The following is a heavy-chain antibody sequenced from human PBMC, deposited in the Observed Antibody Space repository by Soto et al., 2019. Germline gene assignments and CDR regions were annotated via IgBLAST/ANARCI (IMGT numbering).Heavy chain of an antibody. Sequence: ASVKVSCTASGYTFTRSGIIWVRQAPGQGPEWMGWISSYNGETIYAQKFQGRVTMTEDTSTDTAYMELSSLRSEDTAVYYCATVDTAMEYYYYGMDVWGQGTTVTVSS. CDR3: ATVDTAMEYYYYGMDV. CDR1: GYTFTRSG. V-gene: IGHV1-18*01. J-gene: IGHJ6*02. CDR2: ISSYNGET. D-gene: IGHD5-18*01.